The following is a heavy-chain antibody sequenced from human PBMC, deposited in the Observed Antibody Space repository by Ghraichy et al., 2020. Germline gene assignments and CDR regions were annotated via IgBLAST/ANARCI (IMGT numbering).Heavy chain of an antibody. J-gene: IGHJ4*02. Sequence: SETLSLTCTVSGGSISSRTHYWGWIRQPPGKGLEWIGSVYYSGSTYQNPSLKSRVIISVDTSKNQFSLKLSSVTAADTAVYYCARQVVRPLHDFWGQGTLVTVSS. D-gene: IGHD2-15*01. CDR3: ARQVVRPLHDF. CDR1: GGSISSRTHY. V-gene: IGHV4-39*01. CDR2: VYYSGST.